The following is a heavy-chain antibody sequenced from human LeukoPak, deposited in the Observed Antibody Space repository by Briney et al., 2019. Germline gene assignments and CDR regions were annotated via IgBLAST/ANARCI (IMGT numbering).Heavy chain of an antibody. D-gene: IGHD3-10*01. CDR1: GGSISTSY. Sequence: SETLSLICTLSGGSISTSYWIWIRQPAGKGLEWIGRIYTTGSTSYNPSLKSRATISVTKPRTQCSLRLSSVTAADTAVYYCARDGTAMVRGVIMLQYDFDYWGQGTLVTVSS. J-gene: IGHJ4*02. CDR2: IYTTGST. V-gene: IGHV4-4*07. CDR3: ARDGTAMVRGVIMLQYDFDY.